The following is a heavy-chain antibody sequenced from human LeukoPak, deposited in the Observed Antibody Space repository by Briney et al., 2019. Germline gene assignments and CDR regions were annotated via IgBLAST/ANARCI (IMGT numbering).Heavy chain of an antibody. CDR2: IYYSGNT. D-gene: IGHD3-22*01. V-gene: IGHV4-39*07. CDR1: GGSISSSSYY. J-gene: IGHJ3*02. CDR3: ARESYYDSSGYSHDAFDI. Sequence: PSETLSLTCTVSGGSISSSSYYWAWIRQPPGKGLEWIGSIYYSGNTYYKSSLKSRVTIAVDTSKNQFSLKLNSVTAADTAVYYCARESYYDSSGYSHDAFDIWGQGTMVTVSS.